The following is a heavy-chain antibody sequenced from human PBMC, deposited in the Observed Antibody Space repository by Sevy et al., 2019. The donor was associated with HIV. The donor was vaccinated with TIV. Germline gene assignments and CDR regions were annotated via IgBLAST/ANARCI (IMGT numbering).Heavy chain of an antibody. V-gene: IGHV3-66*01. CDR2: IHGGDTT. CDR1: GFIVSRNY. J-gene: IGHJ4*02. CDR3: ARAPPGYCSGESCNGIGH. Sequence: GGSLRLSCAASGFIVSRNYMSWVRQAPGKGLEWVSVIHGGDTTYYADSVKGRFTISRDNSKNTLYLQMNSLRAEDTAVYYCARAPPGYCSGESCNGIGHWGQGTRVTVSS. D-gene: IGHD2-15*01.